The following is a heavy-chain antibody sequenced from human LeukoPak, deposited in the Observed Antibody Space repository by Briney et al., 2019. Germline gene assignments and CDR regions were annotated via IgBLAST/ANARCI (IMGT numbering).Heavy chain of an antibody. Sequence: GGSLRLSCAASGFTFSSYDMHWVRQAPGKGLEWVAFISYDGSNKYYVDSVKGRFTISRDNSKNTLYLQMNSLGAEDTAVYHCADSGSYSLYWGQGTLVTVSS. V-gene: IGHV3-30*03. J-gene: IGHJ4*02. CDR2: ISYDGSNK. D-gene: IGHD1-26*01. CDR3: ADSGSYSLY. CDR1: GFTFSSYD.